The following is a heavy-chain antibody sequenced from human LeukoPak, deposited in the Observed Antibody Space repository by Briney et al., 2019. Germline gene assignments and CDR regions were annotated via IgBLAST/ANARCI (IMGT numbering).Heavy chain of an antibody. Sequence: SEALSLTCTVSGGSIRSDYWSWVRQPPGKGLEWIGYIHYSGSTNYNASLKSRVTMSVDMSKNQFSLKLTSVTAADTAVYYCARLGRKTSVVPPDFDCWGQGTLVTVSS. CDR1: GGSIRSDY. V-gene: IGHV4-59*01. J-gene: IGHJ4*02. CDR2: IHYSGST. D-gene: IGHD4-23*01. CDR3: ARLGRKTSVVPPDFDC.